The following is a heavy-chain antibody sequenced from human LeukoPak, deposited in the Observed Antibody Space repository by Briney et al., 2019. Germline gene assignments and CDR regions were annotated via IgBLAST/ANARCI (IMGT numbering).Heavy chain of an antibody. CDR1: GFTFSSYS. J-gene: IGHJ3*02. Sequence: GGSLRLSCAASGFTFSSYSMNWVRQAPGKGLEWVSSISSSSSYIYYADSVKGRFTISRDNAKNSLYLQMNSLRAEDTAVYYCARTRHSSSWLDAFDIWGQGTMVTVSS. D-gene: IGHD6-13*01. CDR3: ARTRHSSSWLDAFDI. V-gene: IGHV3-21*01. CDR2: ISSSSSYI.